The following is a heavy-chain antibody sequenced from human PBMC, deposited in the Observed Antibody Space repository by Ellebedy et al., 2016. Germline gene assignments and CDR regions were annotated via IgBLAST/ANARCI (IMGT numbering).Heavy chain of an antibody. D-gene: IGHD5-12*01. CDR1: GFSFTGYV. V-gene: IGHV3-64*04. CDR3: AKATGMDV. Sequence: GESLKISCSGSGFSFTGYVMHWVRQAPGKGLEYLSAITSNGRTTYYADSVKGRLTSSRDNSKNTLYLQMNSLRAEDTAVYYCAKATGMDVWGQGTTVTVSS. CDR2: ITSNGRTT. J-gene: IGHJ6*02.